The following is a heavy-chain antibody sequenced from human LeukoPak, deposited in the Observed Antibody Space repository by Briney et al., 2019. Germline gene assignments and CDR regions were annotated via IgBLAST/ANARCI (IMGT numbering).Heavy chain of an antibody. J-gene: IGHJ5*02. CDR1: GGSISSYY. Sequence: SGTPSLTCTVSGGSISSYYWSWIRQPPGKGLEWIGYVYYSGSTNYNPSLKSRVTISVDTSKNQFSLKLSSVTAADTAVYYCARAGIAAAGNRWFDPWGQGTLVTVSS. CDR2: VYYSGST. V-gene: IGHV4-59*01. CDR3: ARAGIAAAGNRWFDP. D-gene: IGHD6-13*01.